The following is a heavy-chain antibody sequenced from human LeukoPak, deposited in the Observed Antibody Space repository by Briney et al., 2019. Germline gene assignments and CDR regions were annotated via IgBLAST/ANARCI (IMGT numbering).Heavy chain of an antibody. CDR3: ARDRYGVGATD. CDR1: GFTFSSYG. Sequence: QTGGSLRLSCAASGFTFSSYGMSWVSQAPGKGLEWVSVIYSGGSTYYADSVKGRFTISRDNSKNTLYLQMNSLRAEDTAVYYCARDRYGVGATDWGQGTLVTVSS. J-gene: IGHJ4*02. D-gene: IGHD1-26*01. V-gene: IGHV3-53*01. CDR2: IYSGGST.